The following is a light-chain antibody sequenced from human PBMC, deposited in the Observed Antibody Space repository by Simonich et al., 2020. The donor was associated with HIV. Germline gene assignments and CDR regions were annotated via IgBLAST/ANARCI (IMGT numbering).Light chain of an antibody. V-gene: IGLV7-46*01. CDR1: TGAVTSGHY. CDR3: LLSYSDVRM. J-gene: IGLJ3*02. Sequence: QAVVTQEPSLTVSPGGTVTLTCGSSTGAVTSGHYPYWFQQKPGQAPRTLIFDTSNKRSRPPARFSGSLLGGKAALTLSGAQPEDEAEYYCLLSYSDVRMFGGGTKLTVL. CDR2: DTS.